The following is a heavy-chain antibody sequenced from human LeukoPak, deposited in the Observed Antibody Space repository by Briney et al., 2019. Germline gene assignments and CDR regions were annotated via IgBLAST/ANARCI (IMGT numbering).Heavy chain of an antibody. D-gene: IGHD3-10*01. Sequence: GGSLRLSCAASGFTFSSYAMHWVRQAPGKGLEWVAVISYDGSNKYYADSVKGRFTVSRDNSKNTLYLQMNSLRPEDTAVYYCARMGGGIMSLDYWGQGTLVTVSS. CDR2: ISYDGSNK. J-gene: IGHJ4*02. V-gene: IGHV3-30*14. CDR3: ARMGGGIMSLDY. CDR1: GFTFSSYA.